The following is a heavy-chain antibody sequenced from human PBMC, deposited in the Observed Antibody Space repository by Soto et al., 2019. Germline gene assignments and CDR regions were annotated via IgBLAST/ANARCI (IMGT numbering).Heavy chain of an antibody. CDR2: INHSGST. CDR3: ARGGQGGTMIVVVTTGPYFDY. CDR1: GGYFSGYY. Sequence: SETLSLTCAVYGGYFSGYYCSWIRQPPGKGLEWIGEINHSGSTNYNPSLKSRVTISVDTSKNQFSLKLSSVTAADTAVYYCARGGQGGTMIVVVTTGPYFDYWGQGTLVTVSS. J-gene: IGHJ4*02. D-gene: IGHD3-22*01. V-gene: IGHV4-34*01.